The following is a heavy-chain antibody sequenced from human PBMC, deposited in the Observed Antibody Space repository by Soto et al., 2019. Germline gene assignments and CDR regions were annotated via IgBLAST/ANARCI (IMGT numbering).Heavy chain of an antibody. V-gene: IGHV3-21*01. J-gene: IGHJ6*02. CDR3: ARDGFVALQVDYGMDV. CDR1: GFTFSSYS. CDR2: ISRSSSYI. D-gene: IGHD2-15*01. Sequence: EVQLVESGGGLVKPGGSLRLSCAASGFTFSSYSMNWVRPAPGKGLEWVSSISRSSSYIYYADSVKGRFTISRDNANNSLYVQMHSLRAEDTAVYYGARDGFVALQVDYGMDVWGQGTTVTVS.